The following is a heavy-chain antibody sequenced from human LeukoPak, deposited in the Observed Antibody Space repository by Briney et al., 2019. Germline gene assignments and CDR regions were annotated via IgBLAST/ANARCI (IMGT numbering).Heavy chain of an antibody. Sequence: ASVKVSCKASGYTFTGYYMHWGRQAPGQGLEWMGGINPNSGGTNYAQKFQGRVTMTRDTSISTAYMELSRLRSDDTAAYYCARDRGDYGDSRTFDYWGQGTLVTVSS. CDR2: INPNSGGT. D-gene: IGHD4-17*01. CDR3: ARDRGDYGDSRTFDY. CDR1: GYTFTGYY. V-gene: IGHV1-2*02. J-gene: IGHJ4*02.